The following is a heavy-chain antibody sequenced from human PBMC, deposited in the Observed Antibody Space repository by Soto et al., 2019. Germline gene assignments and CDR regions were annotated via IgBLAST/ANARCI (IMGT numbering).Heavy chain of an antibody. CDR1: GGSFSGYY. CDR3: ARDKYSSGWYEGERWFDP. J-gene: IGHJ5*02. Sequence: QVQLQQWGAGLLKPSETLSLTCAVYGGSFSGYYWSWIRQPPGKGLEWIGEINHSGSTNYNPSLKSRVTISVDTSKNQFSLKLSSVTAADTAVYYCARDKYSSGWYEGERWFDPWGQGTLVTVSS. CDR2: INHSGST. V-gene: IGHV4-34*01. D-gene: IGHD6-19*01.